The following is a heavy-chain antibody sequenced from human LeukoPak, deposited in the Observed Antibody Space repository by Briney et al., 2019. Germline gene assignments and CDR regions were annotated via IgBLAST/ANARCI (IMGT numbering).Heavy chain of an antibody. D-gene: IGHD2-21*02. J-gene: IGHJ4*02. CDR1: GFTFSSYA. V-gene: IGHV3-64*01. CDR2: ISSNGGST. Sequence: AGGSLRLSRSASGFTFSSYAMHWVRQAPGKGLEYVSAISSNGGSTYYANSVKGRFTISRDNSKNTLYLQMGSLRAEDMAVYYCARDVTPNGAFDYWGQGALVTVSS. CDR3: ARDVTPNGAFDY.